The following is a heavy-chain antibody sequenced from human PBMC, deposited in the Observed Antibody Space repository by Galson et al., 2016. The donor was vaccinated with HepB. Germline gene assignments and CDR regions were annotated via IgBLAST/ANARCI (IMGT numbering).Heavy chain of an antibody. V-gene: IGHV2-5*02. CDR2: IYWDDDK. Sequence: PALVKPTQTLTLTCSFSGFSLFTSGVGVGWIRQPPGKALDWLALIYWDDDKRYSPSLKSRLTIPKDTSRNQVVLKLTNMDPADNTTYYCAFRNSSTWYFYWGQGTLVTVSS. CDR1: GFSLFTSGVG. D-gene: IGHD6-13*01. CDR3: AFRNSSTWYFY. J-gene: IGHJ4*02.